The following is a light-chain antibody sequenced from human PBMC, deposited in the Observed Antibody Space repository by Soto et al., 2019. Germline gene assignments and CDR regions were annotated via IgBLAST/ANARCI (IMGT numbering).Light chain of an antibody. Sequence: EIVMTQSPATLAVPPGGRATRSCRDSQSVSSNLAWYQQKPGQAPRLLIYGASSSATGIPDRFSGSGSGTDFTLTISRLEPEDFAVYYCQHFGGSLPVTFGQGTRLEIK. V-gene: IGKV3-20*01. J-gene: IGKJ5*01. CDR3: QHFGGSLPVT. CDR1: QSVSSN. CDR2: GAS.